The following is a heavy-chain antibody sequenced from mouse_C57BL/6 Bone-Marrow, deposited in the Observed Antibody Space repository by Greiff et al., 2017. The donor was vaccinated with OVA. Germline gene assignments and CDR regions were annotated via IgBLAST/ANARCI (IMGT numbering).Heavy chain of an antibody. CDR1: GFTFSSYA. V-gene: IGHV5-4*01. Sequence: EVHLVESGGGLVKPGGSLKLSCAASGFTFSSYAMSWVRQTPEKRLEWVATISDGGSYTYYPDNVKGRFTISRDNAKNNLYLQMSHLKSEDTAMYYCARDGLPYAMDYWGQGTSVTVSS. CDR2: ISDGGSYT. CDR3: ARDGLPYAMDY. J-gene: IGHJ4*01.